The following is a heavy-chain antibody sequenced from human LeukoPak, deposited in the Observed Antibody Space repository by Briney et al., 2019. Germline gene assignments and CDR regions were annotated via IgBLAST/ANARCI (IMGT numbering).Heavy chain of an antibody. CDR3: ARGAYGDYGRVY. CDR1: GFPFSSYE. D-gene: IGHD4-17*01. CDR2: IYKSGSST. J-gene: IGHJ4*02. Sequence: GALEPSFAASGFPFSSYEMNWGRPAPGKGVGGGSYIYKSGSSTYYADYVKGRFTISRDNAKNLLYLKMNSLRAEDTAVYYCARGAYGDYGRVYWGQGTLVTVSS. V-gene: IGHV3-48*03.